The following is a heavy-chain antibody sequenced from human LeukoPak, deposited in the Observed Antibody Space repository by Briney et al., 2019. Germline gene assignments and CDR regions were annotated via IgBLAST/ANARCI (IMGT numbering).Heavy chain of an antibody. D-gene: IGHD6-19*01. CDR1: GGSFSIYY. CDR3: ARVFSVAGTFDY. CDR2: IYTSGNT. Sequence: SETLSLTCTVSGGSFSIYYWSWIRQPAGKGLEWIGRIYTSGNTYYNPSLKSRVTMSVDTSKNQFSLNLSSVTAADTAVYYCARVFSVAGTFDYWGQGTLVTVSS. V-gene: IGHV4-4*07. J-gene: IGHJ4*02.